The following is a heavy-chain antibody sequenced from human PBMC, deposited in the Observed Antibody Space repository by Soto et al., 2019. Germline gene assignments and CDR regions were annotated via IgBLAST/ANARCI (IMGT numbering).Heavy chain of an antibody. CDR1: GFNVSSNH. Sequence: GGSLRLSCAASGFNVSSNHMNWVRQAPGKGLEWVSIIYSGGSTDYADSVKGRFTISRDNSKNTVYLQLSRLRADDTAVYYCATLYSSGWPSQSDCWGQGTLVTVSS. V-gene: IGHV3-66*01. J-gene: IGHJ4*02. D-gene: IGHD6-19*01. CDR2: IYSGGST. CDR3: ATLYSSGWPSQSDC.